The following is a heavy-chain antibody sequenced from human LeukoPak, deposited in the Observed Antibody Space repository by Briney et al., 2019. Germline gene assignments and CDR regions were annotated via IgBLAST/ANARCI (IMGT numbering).Heavy chain of an antibody. Sequence: GGSLRLSCAASGFTFSSYWMHWVRQAPGNGLVGVSRINSDGGTTTYADSVKGRFTISRDNAKSTLYLQMNSLRIEDTAVYYCAISRYSGTSLDYWGQGSLVTVPS. V-gene: IGHV3-74*01. D-gene: IGHD1-26*01. CDR1: GFTFSSYW. J-gene: IGHJ4*02. CDR3: AISRYSGTSLDY. CDR2: INSDGGTT.